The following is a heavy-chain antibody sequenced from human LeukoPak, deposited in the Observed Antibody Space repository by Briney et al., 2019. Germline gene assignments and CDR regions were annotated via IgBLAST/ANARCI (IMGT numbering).Heavy chain of an antibody. CDR3: AGGLYSGYDYD. J-gene: IGHJ4*02. V-gene: IGHV1-18*01. CDR2: ISAYNGNT. D-gene: IGHD5-12*01. CDR1: GYTFTSYG. Sequence: ASVKVSCKASGYTFTSYGISWVRQAPGQGLEWMGWISAYNGNTNYAQKFQGRVTITADKSTSTAYMELSSLRSEDTAVYYCAGGLYSGYDYDWGQGTLVTASS.